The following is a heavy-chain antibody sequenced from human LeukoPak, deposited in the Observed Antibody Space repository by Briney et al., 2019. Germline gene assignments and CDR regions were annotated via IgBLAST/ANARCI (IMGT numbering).Heavy chain of an antibody. Sequence: GGSLRLSCAASGFTVSSNYMSWVRQAPGKGLEWVSVIYSGGSTFYADSVKGRFTISRDNSKNTLYLQMNSLRAEDTAVYYCARVTMAAAGRFDYWGQGTLVTVSS. CDR3: ARVTMAAAGRFDY. J-gene: IGHJ4*02. V-gene: IGHV3-53*01. D-gene: IGHD6-13*01. CDR1: GFTVSSNY. CDR2: IYSGGST.